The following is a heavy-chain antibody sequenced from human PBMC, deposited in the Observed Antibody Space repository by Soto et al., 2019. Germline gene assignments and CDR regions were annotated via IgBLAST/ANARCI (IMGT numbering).Heavy chain of an antibody. Sequence: GGSLRLSCAASGFTFSSYDMSWVRQAPGKGLEWVSTILVNGRTFYVDAVKGRFTISRDSSQNTVYLQMNSLTAGDTALYYCAKATATGGGAFDICGQGTMVTVSS. J-gene: IGHJ3*02. CDR2: ILVNGRT. V-gene: IGHV3-23*01. D-gene: IGHD2-8*02. CDR3: AKATATGGGAFDI. CDR1: GFTFSSYD.